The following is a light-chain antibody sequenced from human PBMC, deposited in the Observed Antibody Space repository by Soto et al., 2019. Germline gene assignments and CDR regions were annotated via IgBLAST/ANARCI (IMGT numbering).Light chain of an antibody. CDR3: QKYNSAPLVT. V-gene: IGKV1-27*01. Sequence: DIQMTQSPSSLSASVGDRVTITCRASQGIGNYLAWYQQKPGNVPKLLIYAAATLQAGVPSRFSGSGSGTDFILTISSRQPEDVATYYCQKYNSAPLVTFGPGTKVDIK. CDR1: QGIGNY. CDR2: AAA. J-gene: IGKJ3*01.